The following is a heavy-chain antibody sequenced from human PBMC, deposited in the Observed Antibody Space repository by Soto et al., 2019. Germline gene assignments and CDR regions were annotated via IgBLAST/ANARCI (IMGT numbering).Heavy chain of an antibody. Sequence: QLQLQESGPGLVKPSETLTLTCNVSGGSISSSSYYWGWIRQPPGKGLEWIGSIYYSGSTYNNPFLESRVTVSVAPPKNQFSLKLSSVTAADPAVYYCARHHLGPIGGPSYMDVWGKGTTVTVSS. D-gene: IGHD3-16*01. J-gene: IGHJ6*03. CDR1: GGSISSSSYY. V-gene: IGHV4-39*01. CDR3: ARHHLGPIGGPSYMDV. CDR2: IYYSGST.